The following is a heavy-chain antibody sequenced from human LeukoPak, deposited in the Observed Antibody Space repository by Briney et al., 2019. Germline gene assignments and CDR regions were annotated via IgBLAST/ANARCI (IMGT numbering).Heavy chain of an antibody. CDR3: ARGGPAAGRFDY. J-gene: IGHJ4*02. D-gene: IGHD6-13*01. CDR1: GFTFGSYT. CDR2: IYSGGST. V-gene: IGHV3-66*01. Sequence: PGGSLRLSCAASGFTFGSYTMNWVRQAPGKGLEWVSVIYSGGSTYYADSVKGRFTISRDNSKNTLYLQMNSLRAEDTAVYYCARGGPAAGRFDYWGQGTLVTVSS.